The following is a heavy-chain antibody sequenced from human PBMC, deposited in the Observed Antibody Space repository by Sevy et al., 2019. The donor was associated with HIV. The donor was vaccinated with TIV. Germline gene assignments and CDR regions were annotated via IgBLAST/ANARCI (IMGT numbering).Heavy chain of an antibody. CDR3: AREAYYYDSREENWFDP. CDR2: ISRTSTTT. V-gene: IGHV3-48*02. D-gene: IGHD3-22*01. J-gene: IGHJ5*02. Sequence: GGSLRLSCKASGFTFSTYSMHWVRQAPGKGLEWVSSISRTSTTTYYADSAKGRFTISRENAKNSLYLQMNSLRDEDTAVYYGAREAYYYDSREENWFDPWGQGTLVTVSS. CDR1: GFTFSTYS.